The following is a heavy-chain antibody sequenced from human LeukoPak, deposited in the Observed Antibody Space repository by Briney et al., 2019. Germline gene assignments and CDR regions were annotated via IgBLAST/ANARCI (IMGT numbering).Heavy chain of an antibody. CDR2: INHSGST. Sequence: SETLSLTCAVYGGSFGGYSWSWIRQPPGKGLEWIGEINHSGSTNYNPSSKSRVSISVETTKNQSSLKLRYVTPADTAVNYCASGWLRDYWGQGTLVTVSS. CDR1: GGSFGGYS. J-gene: IGHJ4*02. CDR3: ASGWLRDY. D-gene: IGHD5-12*01. V-gene: IGHV4-34*01.